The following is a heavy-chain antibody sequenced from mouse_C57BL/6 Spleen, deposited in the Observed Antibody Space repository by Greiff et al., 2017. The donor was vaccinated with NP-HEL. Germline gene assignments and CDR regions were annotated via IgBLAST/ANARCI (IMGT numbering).Heavy chain of an antibody. D-gene: IGHD1-1*01. V-gene: IGHV1-22*01. J-gene: IGHJ2*01. Sequence: EVQLQQSGPELVKPGASVKMSCKASGYTFTDYNMHWVKQSHGKSLEWIGYINPNNGGTSDNQKFKGKATLTVNKSSSTAYMELRSLTSEDSAVYYCASSGYYGPNYWGQGTTLTVSS. CDR3: ASSGYYGPNY. CDR1: GYTFTDYN. CDR2: INPNNGGT.